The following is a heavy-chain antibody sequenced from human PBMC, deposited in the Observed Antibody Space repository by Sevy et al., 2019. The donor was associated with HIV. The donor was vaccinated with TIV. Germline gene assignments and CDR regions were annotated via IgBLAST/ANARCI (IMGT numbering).Heavy chain of an antibody. J-gene: IGHJ4*02. CDR3: ARESIGAVGDFDY. CDR1: GGSISNYF. V-gene: IGHV4-59*01. Sequence: SETLSLTCTVSGGSISNYFWSWIRQPPGKGLEWIGYIYYSGSTNYNPSLKSLVTISVDTSKNQFSLKLSSVTAADTAVYYCARESIGAVGDFDYWGQGTLVTVSS. CDR2: IYYSGST. D-gene: IGHD6-13*01.